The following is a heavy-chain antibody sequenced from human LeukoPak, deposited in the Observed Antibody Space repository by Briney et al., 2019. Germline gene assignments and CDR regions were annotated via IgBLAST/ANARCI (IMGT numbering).Heavy chain of an antibody. V-gene: IGHV3-74*01. CDR1: GFTFSSYW. Sequence: PGGSLRLSCAASGFTFSSYWMHWVRQAPGKGLVWVSRINSDGSSTSYADSVKGRFTISRDNAKNTLYLQMNSLRAEDTAVYYCAKDQRSSGWYYFDYWGQGTLVTVSS. CDR2: INSDGSST. J-gene: IGHJ4*02. D-gene: IGHD6-19*01. CDR3: AKDQRSSGWYYFDY.